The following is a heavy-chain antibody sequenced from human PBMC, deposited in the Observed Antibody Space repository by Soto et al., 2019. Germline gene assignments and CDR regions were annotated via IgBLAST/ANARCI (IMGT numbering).Heavy chain of an antibody. CDR1: GGSISSSSYY. J-gene: IGHJ4*02. V-gene: IGHV4-39*01. Sequence: SETLSLTCTVSGGSISSSSYYWGWIRQPPGKGLEWIGSIYYSGSTYYNPSLKSRVTISVDTSKNQFSLKLSSVTAADTAVYYCARHSRSITIFWGFDYWGQGTLVTVSS. CDR3: ARHSRSITIFWGFDY. D-gene: IGHD3-9*01. CDR2: IYYSGST.